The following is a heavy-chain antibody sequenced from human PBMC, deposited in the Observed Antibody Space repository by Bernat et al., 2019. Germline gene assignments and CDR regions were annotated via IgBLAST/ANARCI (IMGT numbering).Heavy chain of an antibody. J-gene: IGHJ4*02. CDR1: GFTFSSYG. D-gene: IGHD6-13*01. CDR3: AKDEIDSSSWYVGFFDY. Sequence: QVQLVESGGGVVQPRRSLRLSCAASGFTFSSYGMHWVRQAPGKGLEWVAVISYDGSNKYYADSVKGRFTISRDNSKNTLYLQMNSLRAEDTAVYYCAKDEIDSSSWYVGFFDYWGQGTLVTVSS. V-gene: IGHV3-30*18. CDR2: ISYDGSNK.